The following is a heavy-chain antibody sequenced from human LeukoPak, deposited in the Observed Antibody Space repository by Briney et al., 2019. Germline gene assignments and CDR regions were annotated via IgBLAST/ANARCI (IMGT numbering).Heavy chain of an antibody. CDR2: LGVLQVHT. CDR1: GFTFSRYA. V-gene: IGHV3-23*01. D-gene: IGHD3-9*01. J-gene: IGHJ5*02. Sequence: PGGSLRLSCAASGFTFSRYAMYWVRQAPGRGLEWVASLGVLQVHTYYADSVKGRFTISRDTSKNTLYLQMNNLRSEDTALYYCAKKIDLVNRAFETWGQGTLVTVSS. CDR3: AKKIDLVNRAFET.